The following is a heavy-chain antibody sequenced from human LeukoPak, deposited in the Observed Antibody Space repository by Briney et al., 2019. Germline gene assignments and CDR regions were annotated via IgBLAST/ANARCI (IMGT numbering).Heavy chain of an antibody. Sequence: SETLSLTCTVSGGSISNYYWSWIRQPPGKGLELIGCIYYSGSTNYNPSLKSRVTISVDTSKNQFSLKLSSVTAADTAVYYCARDSSGYAFDYWGQGTLVTVSS. CDR1: GGSISNYY. V-gene: IGHV4-59*12. CDR2: IYYSGST. CDR3: ARDSSGYAFDY. D-gene: IGHD6-19*01. J-gene: IGHJ4*02.